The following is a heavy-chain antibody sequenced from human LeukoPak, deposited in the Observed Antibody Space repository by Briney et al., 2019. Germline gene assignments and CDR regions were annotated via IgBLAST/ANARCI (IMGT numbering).Heavy chain of an antibody. J-gene: IGHJ4*02. CDR2: ISGSGSST. CDR1: GVTFSSYA. Sequence: GGSLRLSCATSGVTFSSYAMGWVRQAPGKGLEWVSAISGSGSSTYYADSVKGRFTISRDNSKSTLYLQMNSLRAEDTAVYYCAKSHYDFWTGYGYYFDYWGQGTLVTVSS. CDR3: AKSHYDFWTGYGYYFDY. V-gene: IGHV3-23*01. D-gene: IGHD3-3*01.